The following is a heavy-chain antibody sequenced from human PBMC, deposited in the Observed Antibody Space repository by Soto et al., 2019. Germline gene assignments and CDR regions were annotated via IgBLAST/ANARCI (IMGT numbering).Heavy chain of an antibody. CDR2: ISAYNGNT. CDR3: ARATIIVVVPAAIPYGMDV. V-gene: IGHV1-18*04. CDR1: GYTFTSYG. J-gene: IGHJ6*02. D-gene: IGHD2-2*01. Sequence: GASVKVSCKASGYTFTSYGISWVRQAPGQGLEWMGWISAYNGNTNYAQKLQGRVTMTTDTSTSTAYMDLRSLRSDDTAVYYCARATIIVVVPAAIPYGMDVWGQGTTVTVSS.